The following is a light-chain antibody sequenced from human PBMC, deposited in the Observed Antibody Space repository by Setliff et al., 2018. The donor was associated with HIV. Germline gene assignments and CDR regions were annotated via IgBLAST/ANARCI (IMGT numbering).Light chain of an antibody. Sequence: DIVMTQSPDSLAVSLGERATINCKSSQSVLYNSNNKNCLAWYQQKPGQAPKLLIYWASTRESGVPDRFSGAGSGTDFTLTISSLQAEDVALYYCQQYCTSPSTWTFGQGTKVDIK. CDR3: QQYCTSPSTWT. J-gene: IGKJ1*01. CDR2: WAS. V-gene: IGKV4-1*01. CDR1: QSVLYNSNNKNC.